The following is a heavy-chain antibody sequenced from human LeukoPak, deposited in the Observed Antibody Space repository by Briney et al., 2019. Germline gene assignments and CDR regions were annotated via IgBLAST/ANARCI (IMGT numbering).Heavy chain of an antibody. CDR2: INHSGST. J-gene: IGHJ5*02. CDR3: ARDSGTTGEVKFDP. V-gene: IGHV4-34*01. Sequence: SETLSLTCAVYGGSLNTYYWSWIRQPPGKGLEWIGEINHSGSTNYNPSLKSRVIISVDTSKNQFSLKLMSVTAADTAVYYCARDSGTTGEVKFDPWGQGTLVTVSS. CDR1: GGSLNTYY. D-gene: IGHD3-10*01.